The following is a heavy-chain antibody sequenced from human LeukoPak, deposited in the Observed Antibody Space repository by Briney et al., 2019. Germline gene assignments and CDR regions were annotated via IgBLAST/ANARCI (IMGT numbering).Heavy chain of an antibody. D-gene: IGHD6-13*01. J-gene: IGHJ4*02. CDR1: GYTFTGYY. CDR2: INPNSGGT. Sequence: GASVKVSCKASGYTFTGYYMHWVRQAPGQGLEWMGWINPNSGGTNYAQKFQGRVTMTRDTSISTAYMELSRLRSDDTAVYYCARAIRKAGIAAAGGVDYWGQGTLVTVSS. CDR3: ARAIRKAGIAAAGGVDY. V-gene: IGHV1-2*02.